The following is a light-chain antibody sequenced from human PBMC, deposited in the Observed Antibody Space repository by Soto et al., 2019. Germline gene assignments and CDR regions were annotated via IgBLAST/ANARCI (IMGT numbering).Light chain of an antibody. CDR1: QNIISSY. J-gene: IGKJ3*01. V-gene: IGKV3-20*01. CDR3: QQYGSSPT. CDR2: GAF. Sequence: EIVVTQSPGTLSLSPGATATLSCRASQNIISSYLAWYQQKPGQAPRLLIYGAFTRAAGIPDRFSGSGAGKDFTLTISRLEPEDSAVYYCQQYGSSPTFGPGTTVDIK.